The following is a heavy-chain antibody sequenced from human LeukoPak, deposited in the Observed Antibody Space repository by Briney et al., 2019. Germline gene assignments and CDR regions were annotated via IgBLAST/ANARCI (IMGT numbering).Heavy chain of an antibody. Sequence: ASVKVSCKASGYTFSGYYIHWVRQAPGQGLEWMGWISPSTGGTNYAQKFQGRVTMTRDTSISTAYLDLSSLRSDDTAVYYCARDGDYGTGSYYRGCIDSWGQGTPVTVSP. D-gene: IGHD3-10*01. CDR1: GYTFSGYY. CDR3: ARDGDYGTGSYYRGCIDS. CDR2: ISPSTGGT. J-gene: IGHJ4*02. V-gene: IGHV1-2*02.